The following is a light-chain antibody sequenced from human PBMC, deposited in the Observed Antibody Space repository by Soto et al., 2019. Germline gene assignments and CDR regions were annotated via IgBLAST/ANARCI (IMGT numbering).Light chain of an antibody. Sequence: ETVMTQSPATLSVSPGERATLSCRASQSVSNNLAWYQQKPGQAPRLLIYGASTRATGVPGRFSGSGSGTEFTLSISILQSEDFAVYYCQQYTYWPPWTFGQGTKVDIK. CDR3: QQYTYWPPWT. CDR1: QSVSNN. CDR2: GAS. J-gene: IGKJ1*01. V-gene: IGKV3-15*01.